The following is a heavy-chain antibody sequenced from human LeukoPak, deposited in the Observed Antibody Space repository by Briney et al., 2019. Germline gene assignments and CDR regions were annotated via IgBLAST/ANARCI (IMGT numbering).Heavy chain of an antibody. CDR1: GGSISSSSYY. CDR3: ARHPLRVTTPFDY. J-gene: IGHJ4*02. Sequence: SETLSLTCTVSGGSISSSSYYWGWIRQPPGKGLEWIGSIYYSGSTYYNPSLKSRVTISVDTSKNQFSLKLSSVTAADTAVYYCARHPLRVTTPFDYWGQGTLVTVSS. V-gene: IGHV4-39*01. D-gene: IGHD4-11*01. CDR2: IYYSGST.